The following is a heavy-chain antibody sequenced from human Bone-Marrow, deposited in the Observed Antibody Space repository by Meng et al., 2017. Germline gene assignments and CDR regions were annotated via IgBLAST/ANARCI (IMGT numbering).Heavy chain of an antibody. CDR2: ISHSGST. CDR3: AREVVNYSFDP. D-gene: IGHD1-1*01. CDR1: GDSISSGNW. J-gene: IGHJ5*02. Sequence: SCAVSGDSISSGNWWSWVRQPPGKGLEWIGEISHSGSTNYNVSLKSRVSISVDKSKNQFSLKLSSVTAADTAVYYCAREVVNYSFDPWGQGTLVTVSS. V-gene: IGHV4-4*02.